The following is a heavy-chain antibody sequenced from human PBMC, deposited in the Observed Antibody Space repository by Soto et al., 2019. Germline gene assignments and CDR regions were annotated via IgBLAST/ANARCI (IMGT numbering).Heavy chain of an antibody. CDR3: AREPGRYYYDSSGQ. V-gene: IGHV1-69*12. J-gene: IGHJ4*02. D-gene: IGHD3-22*01. Sequence: QVQLVQSGAEVKKPGSSVKVSCKASGGTFSSYAISWVRQAHGQWLEWRGGIIPIFGTANYAQKFQGRVTITADESTRTAYMELSSLRSEDTAVYYCAREPGRYYYDSSGQWGQGPLVTVSS. CDR2: IIPIFGTA. CDR1: GGTFSSYA.